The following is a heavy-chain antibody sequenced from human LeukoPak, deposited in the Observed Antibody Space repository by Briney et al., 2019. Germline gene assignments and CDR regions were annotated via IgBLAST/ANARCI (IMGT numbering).Heavy chain of an antibody. CDR1: AGTFSSYA. D-gene: IGHD6-6*01. Sequence: SVKVSCKASAGTFSSYAISWVRQAPGQGLEWMGGIIPIFGTANYAQKFQGRVTITTDESTSTAYMELSSLRSEDTAVYYCARARAVTGYSSSSPAYYYYYMDVWGKGTTVTVSS. J-gene: IGHJ6*03. CDR3: ARARAVTGYSSSSPAYYYYYMDV. CDR2: IIPIFGTA. V-gene: IGHV1-69*05.